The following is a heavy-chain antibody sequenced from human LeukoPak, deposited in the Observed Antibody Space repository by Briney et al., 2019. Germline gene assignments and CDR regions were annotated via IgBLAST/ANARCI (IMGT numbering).Heavy chain of an antibody. CDR2: IRYDGSNK. V-gene: IGHV3-30*02. D-gene: IGHD4-17*01. Sequence: GGSLRLSCAASGFTFSSYGMHWVRQAPGKGLEWVAFIRYDGSNKYYADSVKGRFTISRDNSKNTLYLQMNSLRAEDTAVYYCARDWDGDRSFDYWGQGTLVTVSS. J-gene: IGHJ4*02. CDR1: GFTFSSYG. CDR3: ARDWDGDRSFDY.